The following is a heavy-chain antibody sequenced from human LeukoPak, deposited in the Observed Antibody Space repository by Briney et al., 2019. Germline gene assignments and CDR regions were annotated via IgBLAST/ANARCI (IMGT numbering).Heavy chain of an antibody. Sequence: PGGSLRLSCAASGFTVTSSYMTWVRQAPGKGLEWVASIKEDGSDKYYVDSVKGRFTISRDNTKNSLFVQMSSLRAEDTAVYYCARLKAAVTIFDCWGQGILVTVSS. CDR2: IKEDGSDK. V-gene: IGHV3-7*01. D-gene: IGHD4-17*01. CDR3: ARLKAAVTIFDC. CDR1: GFTVTSSY. J-gene: IGHJ5*01.